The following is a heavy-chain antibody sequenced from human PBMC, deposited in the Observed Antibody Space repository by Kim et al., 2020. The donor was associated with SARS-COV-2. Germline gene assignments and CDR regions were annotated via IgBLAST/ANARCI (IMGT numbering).Heavy chain of an antibody. CDR2: IYYSGST. V-gene: IGHV4-31*03. J-gene: IGHJ4*02. CDR1: GGSISSGGYY. Sequence: SETLSLTCTVSGGSISSGGYYWSWIRQHPGKGLEWIGYIYYSGSTYYNPSLKSRVTISVDTSKNQFSLKLSSVTAAYTAVYYCARGSYDYVWGSHILYWGQGTLVTVSS. CDR3: ARGSYDYVWGSHILY. D-gene: IGHD3-16*01.